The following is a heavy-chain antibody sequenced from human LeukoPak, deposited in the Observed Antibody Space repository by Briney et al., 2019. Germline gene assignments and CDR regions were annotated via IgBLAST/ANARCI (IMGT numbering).Heavy chain of an antibody. Sequence: SETLSLTCTVSGGSISRYYWSWIRQPVGKGLEWIGRIYTSGSTNYNPSLKSRVTISVDTSKNQFSLKLSSVTAADTAVYYCARDVITWDYYYYGLDVWGQGTTVTVSS. J-gene: IGHJ6*02. CDR2: IYTSGST. V-gene: IGHV4-4*07. D-gene: IGHD1-14*01. CDR3: ARDVITWDYYYYGLDV. CDR1: GGSISRYY.